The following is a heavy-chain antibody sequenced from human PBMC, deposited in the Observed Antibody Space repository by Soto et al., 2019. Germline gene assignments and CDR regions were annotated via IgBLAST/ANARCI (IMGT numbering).Heavy chain of an antibody. CDR3: AGQYSSSSWFDP. J-gene: IGHJ5*02. CDR1: GYSFTRYR. Sequence: GESLTINCKGSGYSFTRYRIGWVRQMPGKGLEWMGIIYPGDSDTRYSPSFQGQVTISADKSISTAYLQWSSLKASDTAMYYCAGQYSSSSWFDPWGQGTLVTVSS. V-gene: IGHV5-51*01. D-gene: IGHD6-6*01. CDR2: IYPGDSDT.